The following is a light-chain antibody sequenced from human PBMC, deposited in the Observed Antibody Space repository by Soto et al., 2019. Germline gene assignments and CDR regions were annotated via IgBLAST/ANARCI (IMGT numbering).Light chain of an antibody. V-gene: IGKV3-15*01. CDR2: GAS. CDR3: QQSNNWPYT. Sequence: EIVMTQSPAILSVSPGERATLSCRASQSDSDNLAWYQQKPGQAPRLLIYGASTRATGIPVRFSGSGSGTEFTLTISSLQSEDFAVYYCQQSNNWPYTFGQGTKLDIK. J-gene: IGKJ2*01. CDR1: QSDSDN.